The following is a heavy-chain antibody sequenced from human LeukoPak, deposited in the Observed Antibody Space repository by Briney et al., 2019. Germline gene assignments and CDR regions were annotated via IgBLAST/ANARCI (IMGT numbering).Heavy chain of an antibody. CDR3: TRDCSGGSCWGDAFDI. Sequence: GGSLRLSCIASGFTFGDYAMSWVRQAPGKGLEWVGFIRGKAYGGTTEYAASVKSRFSISRDDSKSIAYLQMNSLRTEDTAVFYCTRDCSGGSCWGDAFDIWGQGTMVTVSS. J-gene: IGHJ3*02. V-gene: IGHV3-49*04. CDR1: GFTFGDYA. CDR2: IRGKAYGGTT. D-gene: IGHD2-15*01.